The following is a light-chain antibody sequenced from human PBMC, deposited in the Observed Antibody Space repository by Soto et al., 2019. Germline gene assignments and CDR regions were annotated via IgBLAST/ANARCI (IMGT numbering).Light chain of an antibody. CDR2: EGT. Sequence: QSAPTQPASVSGSPGHSITISCTGTSSDVGGYNFVSWYQQKPGKAPKLLIYEGTHRPSGISDRFSGSKSGNMASLTISGLQDEDEASYYCCTYARNRLYVFGSGTKVTVL. CDR3: CTYARNRLYV. J-gene: IGLJ1*01. V-gene: IGLV2-14*01. CDR1: SSDVGGYNF.